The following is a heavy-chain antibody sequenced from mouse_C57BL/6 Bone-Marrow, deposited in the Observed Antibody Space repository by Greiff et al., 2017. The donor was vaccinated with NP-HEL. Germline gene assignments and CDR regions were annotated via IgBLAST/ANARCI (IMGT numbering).Heavy chain of an antibody. CDR3: ARDSNYVHYYAMDY. CDR2: TFYSGIT. J-gene: IGHJ4*01. Sequence: VQLKESGPSLVRPSQTLSLTCTVTGFSINSDRYWIWIRQFPGNKLEYIGYTFYSGITYYNPSLESRTYITRDTSKNQFSLKLSSVTTEDTATYYCARDSNYVHYYAMDYWGQGTSVTVSS. CDR1: GFSINSDRY. V-gene: IGHV3-3*01. D-gene: IGHD2-5*01.